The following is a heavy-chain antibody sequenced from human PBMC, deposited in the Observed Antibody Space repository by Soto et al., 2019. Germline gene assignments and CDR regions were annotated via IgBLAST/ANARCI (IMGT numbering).Heavy chain of an antibody. CDR2: IIPIFGTA. CDR3: ARSIDP. J-gene: IGHJ5*02. Sequence: SVKVSCKASGGTFSSYAISWVRQAPGQGLEWMGGIIPIFGTANYAQKFQGRVTITADEPTSTAYMELSSVTAADTAVYYCARSIDPWGQGTLVTVSS. CDR1: GGTFSSYA. V-gene: IGHV1-69*13.